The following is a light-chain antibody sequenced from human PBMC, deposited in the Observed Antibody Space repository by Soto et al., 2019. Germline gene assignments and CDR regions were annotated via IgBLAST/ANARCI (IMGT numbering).Light chain of an antibody. J-gene: IGLJ2*01. CDR1: GSDIGGYNY. CDR2: EVS. CDR3: TSYTSSSSVV. V-gene: IGLV2-14*01. Sequence: QSALTQPASVSGSPGQSITISCTGTGSDIGGYNYVSWYQQHPGKAPKVMIYEVSNRPSGVSNRFSASKSGNTASLTISGLQAEDEPDYYCTSYTSSSSVVFGGGTKLTVL.